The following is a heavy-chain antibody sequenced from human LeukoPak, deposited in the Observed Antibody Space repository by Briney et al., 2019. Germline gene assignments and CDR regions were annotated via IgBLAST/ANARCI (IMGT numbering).Heavy chain of an antibody. V-gene: IGHV4-39*07. J-gene: IGHJ4*02. D-gene: IGHD2-21*02. CDR2: IYYSGST. Sequence: PSETLSLTCTVSGGSISSNSYYWGWIRQPPGKGLEWIGSIYYSGSTYYNPSLKSRVTISVDSSKNQFSLKLSSVTAADTAMYYCARGGGVVVTAAHFDYWGRGTLVTVSS. CDR3: ARGGGVVVTAAHFDY. CDR1: GGSISSNSYY.